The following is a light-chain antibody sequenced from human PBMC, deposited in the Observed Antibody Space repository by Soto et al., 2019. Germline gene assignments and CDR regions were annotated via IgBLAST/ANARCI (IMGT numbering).Light chain of an antibody. CDR1: QDINVY. Sequence: DIQMTQSPSSVSASIGDTVTITCRASQDINVYLNWYQQKPGEVPKLLIYSASTLHSGVPSRFTGSGSETDFTLTIRSLQPEDFATYYCQHGYVAPYSFGQGTEVDI. CDR2: SAS. J-gene: IGKJ2*03. CDR3: QHGYVAPYS. V-gene: IGKV1-39*01.